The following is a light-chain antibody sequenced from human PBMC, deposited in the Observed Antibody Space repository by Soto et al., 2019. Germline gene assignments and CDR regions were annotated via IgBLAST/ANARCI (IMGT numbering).Light chain of an antibody. V-gene: IGKV3-20*01. J-gene: IGKJ1*01. Sequence: IVLTPSPATLSVSPGYRATLSCRASQSIRNNLAWYQQKPGQAPRLLIYGASTRATGIPARFSGSGSGTDFTLTISRLEPEDFAVYYCQQYGSSPRTFGQGTKVDIK. CDR2: GAS. CDR1: QSIRNN. CDR3: QQYGSSPRT.